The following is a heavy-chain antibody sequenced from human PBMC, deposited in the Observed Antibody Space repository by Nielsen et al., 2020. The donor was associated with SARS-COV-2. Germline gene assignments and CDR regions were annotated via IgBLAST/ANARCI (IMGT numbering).Heavy chain of an antibody. CDR3: ARATYGSGSYVDY. CDR1: GYTFTSYG. CDR2: INPNSGGT. J-gene: IGHJ4*02. V-gene: IGHV1-2*06. D-gene: IGHD3-10*01. Sequence: ASVKVSCKASGYTFTSYGISWVRQAPGQGLEWMGRINPNSGGTNYAQKFQGRVTMTRDTSISTAYMELSSLRSEDTAVYYCARATYGSGSYVDYWGQGTLVTVSS.